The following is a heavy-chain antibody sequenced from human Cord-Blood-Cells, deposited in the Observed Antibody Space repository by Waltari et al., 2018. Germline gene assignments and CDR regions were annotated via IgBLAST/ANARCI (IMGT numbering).Heavy chain of an antibody. CDR3: TTDSGATDY. D-gene: IGHD1-26*01. V-gene: IGHV3-15*01. CDR2: SKSKTDGGTT. J-gene: IGHJ4*02. CDR1: GFTFSNAW. Sequence: EVQLVESGGGLVKPGGSLRLSCAASGFTFSNAWMSWVRQAPGRGVEWVGRSKSKTDGGTTDYAAPVKGRFTISRDDSKNTLYLQMNSLKTEDTAVYYCTTDSGATDYWGQGTLVTVSS.